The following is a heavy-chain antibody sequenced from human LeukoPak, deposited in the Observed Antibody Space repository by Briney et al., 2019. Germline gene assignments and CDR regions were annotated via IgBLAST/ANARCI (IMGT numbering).Heavy chain of an antibody. CDR3: ARGLARPDTAMVTTPPYNWFDP. CDR1: GNSISSGDYY. Sequence: SQTLSLTCTVSGNSISSGDYYWSWIRQPAGKGLEWIGRIYTSGSTTYNPSLKSRVTISVDTSKNQFSLKLSSVTAADTAVYYCARGLARPDTAMVTTPPYNWFDPWGQGTLVTVSS. CDR2: IYTSGST. J-gene: IGHJ5*02. V-gene: IGHV4-61*02. D-gene: IGHD5-18*01.